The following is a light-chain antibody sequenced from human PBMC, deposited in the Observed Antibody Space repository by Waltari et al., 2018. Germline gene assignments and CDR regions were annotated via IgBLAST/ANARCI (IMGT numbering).Light chain of an antibody. J-gene: IGLJ2*01. V-gene: IGLV3-21*04. CDR1: NIGRKR. Sequence: YVLTPPPSVSVAPGETATITCGGRNIGRKRVNWYQQRAGQAPVMVMYDGSVRPSGIPVRFTGSNSGDTATLTITRVEAGDEADYFCHLSDVDSGHQVFGRGTRLSVL. CDR2: DGS. CDR3: HLSDVDSGHQV.